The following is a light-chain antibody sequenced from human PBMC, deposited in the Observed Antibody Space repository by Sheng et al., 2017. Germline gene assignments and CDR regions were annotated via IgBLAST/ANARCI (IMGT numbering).Light chain of an antibody. Sequence: DIVMTQSPLSLPVTPGEPASISCRSGQSLLDTNGYNYLDWYLQKPGQSPQLLIYLGSTRASGVPDRFSGSGSGTDFTLKISRVEAEDVGVYYCMQTSTDSRSTFG. V-gene: IGKV2-28*01. CDR2: LGS. CDR1: QSLLDTNGYNY. J-gene: IGKJ3*01. CDR3: MQTSTDSRST.